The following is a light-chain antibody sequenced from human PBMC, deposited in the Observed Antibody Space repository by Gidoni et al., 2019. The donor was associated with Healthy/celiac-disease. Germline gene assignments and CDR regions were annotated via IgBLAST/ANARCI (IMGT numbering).Light chain of an antibody. J-gene: IGKJ1*01. Sequence: DIQMTQSPSSLSASVGDRVTITCRASQSISSYLNWYQQKPGKAPKLLSYAASSLERGVPSRVSGSGSGTEFTLTISSLQPEDFATDYCQQSYSTPRTFGQGTKVEIK. CDR3: QQSYSTPRT. V-gene: IGKV1-39*01. CDR1: QSISSY. CDR2: AAS.